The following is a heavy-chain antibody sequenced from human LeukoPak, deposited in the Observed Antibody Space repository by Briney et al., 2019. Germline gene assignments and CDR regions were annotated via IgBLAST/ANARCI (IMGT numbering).Heavy chain of an antibody. Sequence: GGSLRLSCAASGFTIDDYAMHWVRQAPGKGLEWVSGISWNSGSIGYADSVKGRFTISRDNAKNSLYLQMNSLRAEDTALYYCAKDMLDYYGSGSLDYWGQGTLVTVSS. V-gene: IGHV3-9*01. J-gene: IGHJ4*02. CDR2: ISWNSGSI. CDR1: GFTIDDYA. D-gene: IGHD3-10*01. CDR3: AKDMLDYYGSGSLDY.